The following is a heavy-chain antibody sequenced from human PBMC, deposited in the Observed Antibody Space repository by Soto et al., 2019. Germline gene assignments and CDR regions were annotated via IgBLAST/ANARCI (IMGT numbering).Heavy chain of an antibody. CDR3: TTGQLVGGITAYYYGMDV. Sequence: GGSLRLSCAASGFTFSNAWMNWVRQAPWKGLEWVGRIKSKTDGGTTDYAAPVKGRFTISRDDSKNTLYLQMNSLKTEDTAVYYCTTGQLVGGITAYYYGMDVWGQGTTVTVSS. CDR2: IKSKTDGGTT. V-gene: IGHV3-15*07. J-gene: IGHJ6*02. D-gene: IGHD3-22*01. CDR1: GFTFSNAW.